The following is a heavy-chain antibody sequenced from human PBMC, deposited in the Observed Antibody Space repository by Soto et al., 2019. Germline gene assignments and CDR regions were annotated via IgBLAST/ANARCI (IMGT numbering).Heavy chain of an antibody. Sequence: ASVKVSFKASGYSFTDSYMHWLRQAPVQGLEWMGWINPKRGATNYPQNFQGRVAMTRDTSISTAYMELSRLRSDDPAVYYCARNHPAHPSAFDIWGQGTMVTVSS. J-gene: IGHJ3*02. CDR3: ARNHPAHPSAFDI. CDR2: INPKRGAT. CDR1: GYSFTDSY. D-gene: IGHD6-6*01. V-gene: IGHV1-2*02.